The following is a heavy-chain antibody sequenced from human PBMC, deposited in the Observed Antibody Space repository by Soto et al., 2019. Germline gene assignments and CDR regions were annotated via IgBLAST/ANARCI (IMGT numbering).Heavy chain of an antibody. CDR1: GGSISSGGYY. V-gene: IGHV4-31*03. CDR2: IYYSGST. J-gene: IGHJ4*02. D-gene: IGHD2-8*01. Sequence: SETLSLTCTVSGGSISSGGYYWSWIRQHPGKGLEWIGYIYYSGSTYYNPSLKSRVTISVDTSKNQFSLKLSSVTAADTAVYYCARECTNGVCYIDYWGQGTLVTVPQ. CDR3: ARECTNGVCYIDY.